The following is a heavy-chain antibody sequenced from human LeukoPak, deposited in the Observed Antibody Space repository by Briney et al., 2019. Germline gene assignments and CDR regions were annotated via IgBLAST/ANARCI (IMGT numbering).Heavy chain of an antibody. CDR3: ARDSPVVYCSSTSCYKYFFDY. Sequence: GGSLRLSCAASGFTFSSYVMHWVRQAPGKGLEWVAVISYDGSNKYYADSVKGRFTISRDNSKNTVYLQMNSLRPEDTAVYYCARDSPVVYCSSTSCYKYFFDYWGQGTLVTVSS. CDR2: ISYDGSNK. CDR1: GFTFSSYV. J-gene: IGHJ4*02. V-gene: IGHV3-30-3*01. D-gene: IGHD2-2*02.